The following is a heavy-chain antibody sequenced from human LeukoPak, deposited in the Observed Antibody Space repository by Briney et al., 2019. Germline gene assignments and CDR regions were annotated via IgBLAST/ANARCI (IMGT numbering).Heavy chain of an antibody. D-gene: IGHD3-10*01. V-gene: IGHV3-23*01. CDR3: AKDFYGSGSYYNF. CDR2: ITGSGGST. CDR1: GFTFSNYG. J-gene: IGHJ4*02. Sequence: GGSLRLSCAASGFTFSNYGLSWVRQAPGKGLEWVSGITGSGGSTYYADSVKGRFTISRDNSKNTLYLQMNSLRAEDTAVYYCAKDFYGSGSYYNFWGQGTLVTVSS.